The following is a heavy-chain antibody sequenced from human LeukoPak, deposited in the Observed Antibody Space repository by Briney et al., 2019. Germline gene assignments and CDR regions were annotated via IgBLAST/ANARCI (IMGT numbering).Heavy chain of an antibody. CDR1: GFTFSNYW. Sequence: GGSLRLSCAASGFTFSNYWMHWVRQAPGKGLEWVSRVNSDGSGTSYADSVKGRFTISRDNAKNSLYLQMNSLIAEDTAIYYCARDRMGSGWYNWFDPWGQGTLVTVSS. CDR3: ARDRMGSGWYNWFDP. CDR2: VNSDGSGT. V-gene: IGHV3-74*01. J-gene: IGHJ5*02. D-gene: IGHD6-19*01.